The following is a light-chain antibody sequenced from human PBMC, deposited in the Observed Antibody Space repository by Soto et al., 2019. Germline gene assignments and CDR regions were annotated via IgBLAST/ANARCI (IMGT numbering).Light chain of an antibody. J-gene: IGLJ1*01. Sequence: QSALTQPASVSGSPGQSITISCTGTSSDVGAYNFVSWYQHHPGRAPKLIIYEVTIRPSGVSNCFSGSKSGNTASLTISGLQAEDEAYYYCSSYTTSAPYVFGSGTKLTVL. CDR2: EVT. CDR1: SSDVGAYNF. CDR3: SSYTTSAPYV. V-gene: IGLV2-14*01.